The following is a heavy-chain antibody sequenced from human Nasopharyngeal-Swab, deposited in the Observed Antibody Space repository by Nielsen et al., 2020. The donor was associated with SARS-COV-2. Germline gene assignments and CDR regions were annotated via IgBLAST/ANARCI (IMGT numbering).Heavy chain of an antibody. CDR2: ISSSGSTI. V-gene: IGHV3-11*04. J-gene: IGHJ3*02. CDR3: ARSCSGGSCYSAAFDI. Sequence: GGSLRLSCAASGFTFSDYYMSWIRQAPGKGLEWVSYISSSGSTIYYADSVKGRFTISRDNAKNSLYLQMNSLRAEDTAVYYCARSCSGGSCYSAAFDIWGQGTMVTVSS. D-gene: IGHD2-15*01. CDR1: GFTFSDYY.